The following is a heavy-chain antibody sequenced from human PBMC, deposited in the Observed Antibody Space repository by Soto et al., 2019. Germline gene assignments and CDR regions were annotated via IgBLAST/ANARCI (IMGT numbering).Heavy chain of an antibody. J-gene: IGHJ6*02. V-gene: IGHV4-59*08. CDR2: VYSTGGT. D-gene: IGHD3-10*01. CDR3: VRQGIGTLHGLVDV. Sequence: QVQLQQSGPGLVKPSETLSLTCSVSSGPTSSHNWGWIRQTPGRGLEWIGYVYSTGGTSYNPSLNIRVTISADTSTNHICLTLTSVTAADTAVYYCVRQGIGTLHGLVDVWGQGTTVRVSS. CDR1: SGPTSSHN.